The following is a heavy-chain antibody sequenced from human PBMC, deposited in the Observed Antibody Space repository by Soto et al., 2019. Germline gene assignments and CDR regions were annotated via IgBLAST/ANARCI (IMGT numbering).Heavy chain of an antibody. CDR2: ISYDGSNK. V-gene: IGHV3-30*18. J-gene: IGHJ2*01. Sequence: QVQLVESGGGVVQPGRSLRLSCAASGFTFSSYGMHWVRQAPGKGLEWVAVISYDGSNKYYADSVKGRFTISRDNSKNTLYLQMNSLSAEDTAVYYCAKETSTRITIFGVVIDHVNWYFDLWGRGTLVTVSS. CDR3: AKETSTRITIFGVVIDHVNWYFDL. CDR1: GFTFSSYG. D-gene: IGHD3-3*01.